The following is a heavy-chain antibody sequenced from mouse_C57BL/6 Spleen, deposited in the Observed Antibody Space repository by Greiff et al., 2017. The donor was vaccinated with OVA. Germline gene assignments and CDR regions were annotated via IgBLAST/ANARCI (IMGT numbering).Heavy chain of an antibody. CDR2: IYPGDGDT. D-gene: IGHD2-4*01. CDR1: GYAFSSSW. CDR3: APLYYDYDDYAMDY. J-gene: IGHJ4*01. Sequence: QVHVKQSGPELVKPGASVKISCKASGYAFSSSWMNWVKQRPGKGLEWIGRIYPGDGDTNYNGKFKGKATLTADKSSSTAYMQLSSLTSEDSAVYFCAPLYYDYDDYAMDYWGQGTSVTVSS. V-gene: IGHV1-82*01.